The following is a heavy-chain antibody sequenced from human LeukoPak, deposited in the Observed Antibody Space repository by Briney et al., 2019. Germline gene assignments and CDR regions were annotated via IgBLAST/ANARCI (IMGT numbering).Heavy chain of an antibody. D-gene: IGHD4-17*01. CDR3: AKADPDYGDYP. V-gene: IGHV3-23*01. J-gene: IGHJ5*02. Sequence: SGSGGSTYYADSVKGRFTISRDNSKNTLHLQMNSLRAEDTAVYYCAKADPDYGDYPWGQGTLVTVSS. CDR2: SGSGGST.